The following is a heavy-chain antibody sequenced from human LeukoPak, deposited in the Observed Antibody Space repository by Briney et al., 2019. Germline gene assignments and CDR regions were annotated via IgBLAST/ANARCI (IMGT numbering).Heavy chain of an antibody. CDR1: GDSISSRSYY. J-gene: IGHJ4*02. D-gene: IGHD1-14*01. CDR2: FYYSVST. CDR3: ARWQINLYYFDY. Sequence: PSETLSLTCTVSGDSISSRSYYWGWIRQPPGKGLEWIGSFYYSVSTFYNPSLKSRVTISVDTSKNQFSLKLSSVTAADTAVYYCARWQINLYYFDYWGQGTLVTVSS. V-gene: IGHV4-39*01.